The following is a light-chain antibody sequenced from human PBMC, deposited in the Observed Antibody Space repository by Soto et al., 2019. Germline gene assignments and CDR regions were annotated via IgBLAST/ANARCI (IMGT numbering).Light chain of an antibody. CDR2: GAS. Sequence: SRGTLSLPSAARSTLSCMASQSVRSGYFAWYQQKPDQAPRLLIVGASSRATGIPDRFSGGGSGTDFTLTISRLEPEDFALYYCQQYDNSPLTFGGGTKV. V-gene: IGKV3-20*01. CDR1: QSVRSGY. CDR3: QQYDNSPLT. J-gene: IGKJ4*01.